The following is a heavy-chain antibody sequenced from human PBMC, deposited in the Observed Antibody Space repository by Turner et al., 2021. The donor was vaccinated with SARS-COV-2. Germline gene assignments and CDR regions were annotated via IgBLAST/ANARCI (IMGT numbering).Heavy chain of an antibody. Sequence: EVQLVDSGGGLVQPGGSLRLSCAASGFTFSSYNMNWVRQAPGKGLEWVSYISSGSSTIYYADSVKGRFTISRDNAKNSLYLQMNSLRAEDTAVYYCAREKPGFDSSGYYPDAFDIWGQGTIVTVSS. V-gene: IGHV3-48*01. CDR2: ISSGSSTI. J-gene: IGHJ3*02. D-gene: IGHD3-22*01. CDR1: GFTFSSYN. CDR3: AREKPGFDSSGYYPDAFDI.